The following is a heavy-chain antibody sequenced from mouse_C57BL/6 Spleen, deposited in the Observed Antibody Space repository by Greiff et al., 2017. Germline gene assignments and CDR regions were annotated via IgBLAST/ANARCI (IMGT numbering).Heavy chain of an antibody. CDR1: GYAFSSYW. J-gene: IGHJ2*01. CDR2: IYPGDGDT. D-gene: IGHD2-1*01. CDR3: ARFDGNYYFDY. Sequence: VKLMESGAELVKPGASVKISCKASGYAFSSYWMNWVKQRPGKGLEWIGQIYPGDGDTNYNGKFKGKATLTADKSSSTAYMQLSSLTSEDSAVYFCARFDGNYYFDYWGQGTTLTVSS. V-gene: IGHV1-80*01.